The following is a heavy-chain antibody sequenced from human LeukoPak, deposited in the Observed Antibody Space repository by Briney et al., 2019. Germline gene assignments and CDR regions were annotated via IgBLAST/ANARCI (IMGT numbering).Heavy chain of an antibody. Sequence: SQTLSLTCTVSGVSISSGDYYWSWIRQPPGKGLEWIGYIYYSGSTFYNPSLKSRITISVDTSKNQFSLKLSSVTAADTAVYYCARQARVRENYIDYWGQGTLVTVSS. V-gene: IGHV4-30-4*01. CDR2: IYYSGST. CDR3: ARQARVRENYIDY. D-gene: IGHD3-10*01. J-gene: IGHJ4*02. CDR1: GVSISSGDYY.